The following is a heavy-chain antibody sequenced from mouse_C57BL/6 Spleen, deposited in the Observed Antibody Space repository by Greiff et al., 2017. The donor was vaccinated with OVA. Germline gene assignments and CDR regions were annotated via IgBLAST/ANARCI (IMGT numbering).Heavy chain of an antibody. V-gene: IGHV1-82*01. D-gene: IGHD2-3*01. CDR3: ARPHDGPYYLDY. J-gene: IGHJ2*01. CDR2: IYPGDGDT. CDR1: GYAFSSSW. Sequence: QVQLQQSGPELVKPGASVKISCKASGYAFSSSWMNWVKQRPGKGLEWIGRIYPGDGDTNYNGKFKGKATLTADKSSSTAYMQLSSLTSEDSAVYFCARPHDGPYYLDYWGQGTTLTVSS.